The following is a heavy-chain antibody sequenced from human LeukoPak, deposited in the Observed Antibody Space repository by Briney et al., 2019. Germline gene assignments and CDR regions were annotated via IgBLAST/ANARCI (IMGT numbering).Heavy chain of an antibody. Sequence: GGSLRLSCVASGFTFSSYGMHWVRQAPGKGLEWVAFIRYDGSNKYYADSVKGRSTISRDNSKNTLYLQMNSLRAEDTAVYYCAKEFAPDSGYDYGLVGYWGQGTLVTVSS. J-gene: IGHJ4*02. CDR3: AKEFAPDSGYDYGLVGY. CDR1: GFTFSSYG. V-gene: IGHV3-30*02. CDR2: IRYDGSNK. D-gene: IGHD5-12*01.